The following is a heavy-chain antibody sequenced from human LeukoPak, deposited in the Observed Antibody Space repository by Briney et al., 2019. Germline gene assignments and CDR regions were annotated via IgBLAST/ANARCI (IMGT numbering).Heavy chain of an antibody. D-gene: IGHD3-3*01. CDR2: ISADNGNT. CDR3: ARGSLRFLEWSADC. CDR1: GYTFTTYG. Sequence: ASVKVSCKASGYTFTTYGISWVRQAPGQGLEWMGWISADNGNTNYAQKFQGIIIMTTDTSTSTAFMEMKSLKSDDTAVYYCARGSLRFLEWSADCWGQGTLVTVSS. J-gene: IGHJ4*02. V-gene: IGHV1-18*01.